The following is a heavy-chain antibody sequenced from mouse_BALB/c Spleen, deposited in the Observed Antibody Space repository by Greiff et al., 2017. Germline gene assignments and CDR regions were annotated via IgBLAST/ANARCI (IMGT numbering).Heavy chain of an antibody. D-gene: IGHD3-3*01. J-gene: IGHJ4*01. CDR2: ISSGGSYT. CDR3: ARQGQDGLHGRGHYGMDY. Sequence: EVKVVESGGDLVKPGGSLKLSCAASGFTFSSYGMSWVRQTPDKRLEWVATISSGGSYTYYPDSVKGRFTISRDNAKNTLYLQMSSLKSEDTAMYYCARQGQDGLHGRGHYGMDYGGQGTSVTVSS. CDR1: GFTFSSYG. V-gene: IGHV5-6*01.